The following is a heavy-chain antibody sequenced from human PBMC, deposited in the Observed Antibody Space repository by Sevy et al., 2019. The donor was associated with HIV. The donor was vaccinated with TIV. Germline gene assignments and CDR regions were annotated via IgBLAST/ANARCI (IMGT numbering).Heavy chain of an antibody. V-gene: IGHV3-48*03. CDR1: GFTFSSYE. Sequence: QLGGSLRLSCAASGFTFSSYEMNWVRQAPGKGLEWVSYISSSGSTIYYADSVKGRFTISRDNAKNSLYLQMNSLRAEDTAVYYCARAMFGLWSYFDYWGQGTLVTVSS. D-gene: IGHD3-10*02. J-gene: IGHJ4*02. CDR3: ARAMFGLWSYFDY. CDR2: ISSSGSTI.